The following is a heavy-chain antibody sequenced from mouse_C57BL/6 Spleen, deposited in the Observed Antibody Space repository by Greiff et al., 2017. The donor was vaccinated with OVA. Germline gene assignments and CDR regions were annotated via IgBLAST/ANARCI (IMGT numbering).Heavy chain of an antibody. CDR3: ARAYYSNYGYFDV. CDR2: IYPSDSET. CDR1: GYTFTSYW. V-gene: IGHV1-61*01. J-gene: IGHJ1*03. Sequence: VQLQQPAAELVRPGSSVKLSCKASGYTFTSYWMDWVKQRPGQGLEWIGNIYPSDSETHYNQKFKDKATLTVDKSSSTAYMQLSSLTSEDSAVYYCARAYYSNYGYFDVWGTGTTVTVSS. D-gene: IGHD2-5*01.